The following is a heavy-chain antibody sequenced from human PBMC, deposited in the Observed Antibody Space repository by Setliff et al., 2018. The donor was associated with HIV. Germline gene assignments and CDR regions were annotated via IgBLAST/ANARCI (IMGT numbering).Heavy chain of an antibody. CDR1: GFTFSRYW. J-gene: IGHJ6*03. V-gene: IGHV3-30*02. Sequence: GGSLRLSCAASGFTFSRYWMHWIRQAPGKGLVWAAIISNDGGREYYADSVKGRFTISRDNSKNTLYLQMNSLRAKDAAVYYCAKAFGYCSGGSCPVLMDVWGKGTTVTVSS. CDR3: AKAFGYCSGGSCPVLMDV. D-gene: IGHD2-15*01. CDR2: ISNDGGRE.